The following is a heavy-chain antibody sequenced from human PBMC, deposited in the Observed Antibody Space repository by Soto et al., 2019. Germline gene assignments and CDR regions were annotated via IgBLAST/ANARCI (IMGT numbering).Heavy chain of an antibody. CDR3: ARRVLEGYLYAY. V-gene: IGHV4-39*01. Sequence: SETLSLTCTVSGGSISSSSYYWGWIRQPPGKGLEWIGSIYYSGSTYYNPSLKSRVTISVDTSKNQFSLKLSSVTAADTAVYYCARRVLEGYLYAYWGQGNLVTVSS. J-gene: IGHJ4*02. CDR1: GGSISSSSYY. D-gene: IGHD3-16*01. CDR2: IYYSGST.